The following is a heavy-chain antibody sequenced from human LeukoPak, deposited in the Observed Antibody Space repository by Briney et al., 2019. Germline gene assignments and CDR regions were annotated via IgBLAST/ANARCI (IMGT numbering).Heavy chain of an antibody. CDR3: ARGAYYYED. CDR1: GFTFSIYG. D-gene: IGHD3-22*01. CDR2: ISYDGSKK. V-gene: IGHV3-30*03. J-gene: IGHJ4*02. Sequence: GGSLRLSCAASGFTFSIYGMHWIRQAPGKGLEWVADISYDGSKKYYADSVKGRFTISRDNAKNSLYLQMNSLRAEDTAVYYCARGAYYYEDWGQGTLVTVSS.